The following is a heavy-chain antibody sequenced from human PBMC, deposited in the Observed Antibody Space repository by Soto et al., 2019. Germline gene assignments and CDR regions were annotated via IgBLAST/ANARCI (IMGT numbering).Heavy chain of an antibody. V-gene: IGHV1-2*02. J-gene: IGHJ3*02. CDR1: GYTFTGHY. D-gene: IGHD3-9*01. Sequence: ASVKVSCKTSGYTFTGHYMHWVRQAPGQGLEWMGWINPNSGGTNYAQKFQGRVTLTRDTSINTAYLDLSRLRSDDTAVYYCARDSYYDILTGYSRNAFDIWGQGTMVTVSS. CDR2: INPNSGGT. CDR3: ARDSYYDILTGYSRNAFDI.